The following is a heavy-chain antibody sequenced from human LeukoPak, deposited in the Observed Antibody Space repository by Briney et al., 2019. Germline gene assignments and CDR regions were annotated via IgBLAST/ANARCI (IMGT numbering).Heavy chain of an antibody. Sequence: SVKVSCTASGFTFTSSAVQWVRQARGQRLEWIGWIAVGSGNTNYAQKFQERVTITRDMSTSTAYMELSSLRSEDTAVYYCAAGLGIAAAEDYWGQGTLVTVSS. V-gene: IGHV1-58*01. CDR1: GFTFTSSA. J-gene: IGHJ4*02. CDR2: IAVGSGNT. CDR3: AAGLGIAAAEDY. D-gene: IGHD6-13*01.